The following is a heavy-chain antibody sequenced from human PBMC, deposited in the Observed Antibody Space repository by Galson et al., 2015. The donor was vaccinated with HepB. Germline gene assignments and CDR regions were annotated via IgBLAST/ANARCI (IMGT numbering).Heavy chain of an antibody. Sequence: SVKVSCKASGYTFTSYYMHWVRQAPGQGLEWMGIVNPSGGSTSYAQKFQGRLTMTSDTSTSTVSMGLSSLRSEDTAVYYCARDGPAGAYYFDYWGQGTLVIVSS. J-gene: IGHJ4*02. D-gene: IGHD3-10*01. V-gene: IGHV1-46*01. CDR1: GYTFTSYY. CDR3: ARDGPAGAYYFDY. CDR2: VNPSGGST.